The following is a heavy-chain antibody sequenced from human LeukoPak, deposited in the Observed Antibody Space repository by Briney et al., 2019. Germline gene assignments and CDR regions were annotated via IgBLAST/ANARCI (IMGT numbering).Heavy chain of an antibody. J-gene: IGHJ4*02. CDR1: DGSINSHY. CDR3: ARDRRGISDY. Sequence: SETLSLTCTVSDGSINSHYWSWIRQPPGKGLEWIGYIYYSGSTNYNPSLKSRVTISVDTSKNQFSLKLSSVTAADTAVYYCARDRRGISDYWGQGTLVTVSS. D-gene: IGHD6-13*01. V-gene: IGHV4-59*11. CDR2: IYYSGST.